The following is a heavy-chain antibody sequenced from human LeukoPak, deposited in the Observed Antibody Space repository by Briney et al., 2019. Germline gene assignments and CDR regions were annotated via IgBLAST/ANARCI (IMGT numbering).Heavy chain of an antibody. V-gene: IGHV1-8*01. Sequence: ASVKVACKASGSTLTSYDIDWVRQATGQGLEWMGWMNPDSGNTGYAQKFQGRVTMTRNTSISTAYMELSSLRSADTAVYYCARAKRLGRNYYFDYWGQETLVAVSS. J-gene: IGHJ4*02. CDR1: GSTLTSYD. CDR2: MNPDSGNT. CDR3: ARAKRLGRNYYFDY. D-gene: IGHD3-16*01.